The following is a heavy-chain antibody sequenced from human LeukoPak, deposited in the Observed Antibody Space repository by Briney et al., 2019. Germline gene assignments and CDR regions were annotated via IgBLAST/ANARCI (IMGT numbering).Heavy chain of an antibody. CDR1: GGSISSYY. Sequence: PSETLSLTCTVSGGSISSYYWSWIRQPPGKGLEWIGNIYYSGSTNYNPSPKSRVTISVDTSKNQFSLKLGSVTAADTAVYYCARGGDPIIDYWGQGTLVTVSS. CDR3: ARGGDPIIDY. J-gene: IGHJ4*02. V-gene: IGHV4-59*01. D-gene: IGHD3-10*01. CDR2: IYYSGST.